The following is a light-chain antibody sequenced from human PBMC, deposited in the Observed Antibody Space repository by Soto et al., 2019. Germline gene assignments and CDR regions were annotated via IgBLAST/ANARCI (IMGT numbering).Light chain of an antibody. CDR3: QQYNDWRT. CDR1: QSVGSN. V-gene: IGKV3-15*01. CDR2: GAW. Sequence: EIVMTQSPATLSVSPGERATLSCRASQSVGSNLVWYQQKPGQAPRLLIFGAWNRATDIPARFSGSGSGTEFTLTISSLQSEDYAVYYCQQYNDWRTFGQGTKLEIK. J-gene: IGKJ2*01.